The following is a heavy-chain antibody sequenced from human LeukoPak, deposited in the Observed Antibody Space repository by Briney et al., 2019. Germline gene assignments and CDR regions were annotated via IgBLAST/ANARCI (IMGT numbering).Heavy chain of an antibody. D-gene: IGHD4-11*01. CDR1: GGSIRSYY. J-gene: IGHJ6*03. CDR2: IYTSGST. V-gene: IGHV4-4*07. CDR3: ARDSTVTTFNYMDV. Sequence: SETLSLTCTVSGGSIRSYYWSWIRQPAGKGLEWIGRIYTSGSTSYNPSLKSRVTISLDKSKNQFSLKLSSVTAADTAVSYCARDSTVTTFNYMDVWGKGTTVTVSS.